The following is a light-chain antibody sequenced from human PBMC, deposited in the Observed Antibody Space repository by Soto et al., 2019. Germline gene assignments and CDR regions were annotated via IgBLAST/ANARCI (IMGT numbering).Light chain of an antibody. CDR1: SSDVGGYNY. Sequence: QSALTQPASVSGSPGQSITISCTGTSSDVGGYNYVSWYQQHPGKAPKLMIYDVSNRPSGVSYRFSCSKSGNTASLTISGVQAEDEADYYCSSYTSSSTLFGGGTKLTVL. J-gene: IGLJ2*01. CDR3: SSYTSSSTL. V-gene: IGLV2-14*03. CDR2: DVS.